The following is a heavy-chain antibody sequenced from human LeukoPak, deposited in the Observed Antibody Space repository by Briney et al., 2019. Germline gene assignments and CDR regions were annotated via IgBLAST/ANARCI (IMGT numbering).Heavy chain of an antibody. V-gene: IGHV4-39*07. CDR1: GGSISSSSYY. J-gene: IGHJ6*03. D-gene: IGHD2-15*01. CDR2: IYYSGST. Sequence: SETLSLTCTVSGGSISSSSYYWGWIRQPPGKGLEWIGSIYYSGSTYYNPSLKSRVTISVDTSKNQFSLKLSSVTAADTAIYYCATEVGYYYYMDVWGKGTTVTVSS. CDR3: ATEVGYYYYMDV.